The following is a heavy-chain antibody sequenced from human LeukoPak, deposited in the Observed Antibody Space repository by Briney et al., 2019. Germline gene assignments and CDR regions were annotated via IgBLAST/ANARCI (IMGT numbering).Heavy chain of an antibody. Sequence: ASVKVSCKASGYTFTGYYMHWVRQAPGQGLEWMGWINPNSGGTNYAQKFQGRVTMTRDTSISTAYMELSRLRSDDTAVYYCARAVAGTFYYYYGMDVWSQGTTVTVSS. D-gene: IGHD6-19*01. V-gene: IGHV1-2*02. CDR1: GYTFTGYY. CDR2: INPNSGGT. J-gene: IGHJ6*02. CDR3: ARAVAGTFYYYYGMDV.